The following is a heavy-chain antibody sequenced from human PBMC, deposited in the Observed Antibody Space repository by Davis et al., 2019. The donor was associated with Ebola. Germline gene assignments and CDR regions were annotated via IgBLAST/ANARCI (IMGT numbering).Heavy chain of an antibody. V-gene: IGHV1-18*04. CDR1: GYTFTAYY. D-gene: IGHD6-6*01. CDR3: ARDPGAALLDH. Sequence: ASVKVSCKASGYTFTAYYIQWVRQAPGQGLEWMGCMSTNNGNTNYAQKLQGRVTMTTDTSTSTAYMELRSLRSDDTAVYYCARDPGAALLDHWGQGTPVTVSS. CDR2: MSTNNGNT. J-gene: IGHJ4*02.